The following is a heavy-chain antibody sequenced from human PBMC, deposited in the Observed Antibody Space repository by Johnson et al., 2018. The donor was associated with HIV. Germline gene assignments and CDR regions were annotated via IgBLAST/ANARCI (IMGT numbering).Heavy chain of an antibody. CDR1: GFTFSSYA. D-gene: IGHD3-16*01. J-gene: IGHJ3*02. Sequence: QVQLVESGGGVVQPGRSLRLSCAASGFTFSSYAMHWVRQAPGKGLEWVAVISYDGSNKYYADSVQGRFTISRDNSKNTLYLQMNSLRAEDTAVYYCAKWRIIYAFDIWGQGTMVTVSS. V-gene: IGHV3-30*18. CDR2: ISYDGSNK. CDR3: AKWRIIYAFDI.